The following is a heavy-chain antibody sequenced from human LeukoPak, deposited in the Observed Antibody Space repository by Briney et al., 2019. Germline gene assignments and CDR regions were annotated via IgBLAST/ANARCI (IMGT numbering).Heavy chain of an antibody. CDR2: IDSDGSYI. J-gene: IGHJ4*02. CDR1: GFTFSSHW. CDR3: ARGAGYYNTDSLDY. V-gene: IGHV3-74*01. Sequence: QPGGSLRLSCAVSGFTFSSHWMHWVRQPPGKELVWVSRIDSDGSYINYADSVKGRLTISRDNAKSTLYLQMSSLRVEDTAVYYCARGAGYYNTDSLDYWGQGTLVTVSS. D-gene: IGHD3-10*01.